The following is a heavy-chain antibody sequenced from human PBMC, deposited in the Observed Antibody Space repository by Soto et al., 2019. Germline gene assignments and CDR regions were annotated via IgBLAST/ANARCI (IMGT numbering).Heavy chain of an antibody. D-gene: IGHD6-13*01. CDR2: IFYTGNT. V-gene: IGHV4-39*01. Sequence: SETLSLTCSVSGGSISSSTSYWGWIRQPPGKGLEWIGSIFYTGNTYYNPSLRSRVTISVSTSKNQFSLKLTSVTAADTAVYSCARQEFSLYSINWYPIDSWGQGTLVTVSS. CDR3: ARQEFSLYSINWYPIDS. J-gene: IGHJ4*02. CDR1: GGSISSSTSY.